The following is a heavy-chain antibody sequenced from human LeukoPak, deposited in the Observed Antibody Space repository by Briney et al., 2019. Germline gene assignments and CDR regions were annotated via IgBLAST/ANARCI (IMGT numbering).Heavy chain of an antibody. V-gene: IGHV3-30-3*01. CDR3: ARGGGDKPLGYYYYGMDV. CDR1: GFTFSSYA. D-gene: IGHD2-21*02. J-gene: IGHJ6*02. Sequence: QPGGSLRLSCAASGFTFSSYAMHWVRQAPGKGLEWVAVISYDGSNKYYADSVKGRFTISRDNSKNTLYLQMNSLRAEDTAVYYCARGGGDKPLGYYYYGMDVWGQGTTVTVSS. CDR2: ISYDGSNK.